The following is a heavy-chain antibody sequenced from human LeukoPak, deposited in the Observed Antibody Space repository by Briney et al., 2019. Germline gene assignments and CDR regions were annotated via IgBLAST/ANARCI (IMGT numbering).Heavy chain of an antibody. V-gene: IGHV3-53*01. Sequence: GGSLRLSCAASGFTVSSNYMSWVRQAPGKGLEWVSVIYSGGSTYYADSVKGRFTISRDNSKNTLYLQMNSLRAEDTAVYYCAKDRHYDFWSGYSPLDFWGQGTLVTVSS. D-gene: IGHD3-3*01. J-gene: IGHJ4*02. CDR2: IYSGGST. CDR1: GFTVSSNY. CDR3: AKDRHYDFWSGYSPLDF.